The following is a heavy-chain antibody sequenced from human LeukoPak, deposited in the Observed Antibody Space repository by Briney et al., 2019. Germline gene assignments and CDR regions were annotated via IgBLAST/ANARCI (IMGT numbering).Heavy chain of an antibody. Sequence: GASVEVSCKASGYSFTAHYIHWLRHVPGQGLEWMGWINPHSGGANYAQKFQGRATMTRDTSTRTAYMELSSLRSDDTAVYYCARGGDTGFYCDFWGQGTLVTVSS. V-gene: IGHV1-2*02. D-gene: IGHD3-10*01. CDR1: GYSFTAHY. CDR3: ARGGDTGFYCDF. J-gene: IGHJ4*02. CDR2: INPHSGGA.